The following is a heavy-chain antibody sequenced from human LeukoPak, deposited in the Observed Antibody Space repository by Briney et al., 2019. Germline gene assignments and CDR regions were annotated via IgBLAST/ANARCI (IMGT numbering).Heavy chain of an antibody. CDR2: FDPEDGET. J-gene: IGHJ4*02. V-gene: IGHV1-24*01. CDR1: GYTLTELS. CDR3: ATAPPRDYDSSGYYY. D-gene: IGHD3-22*01. Sequence: ASVKVSCEVSGYTLTELSMHWVRQAPGKGLEWMGGFDPEDGETIYAQKFQGRVTMTEDTSTDTAYMELSSLRSEDTAVYYCATAPPRDYDSSGYYYWGQGTLVTVSS.